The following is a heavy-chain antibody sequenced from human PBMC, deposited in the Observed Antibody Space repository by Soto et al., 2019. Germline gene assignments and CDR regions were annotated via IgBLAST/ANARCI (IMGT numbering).Heavy chain of an antibody. D-gene: IGHD6-6*01. CDR2: IGTAGDT. J-gene: IGHJ6*03. Sequence: GGSLRLSCAASGFTFSSYDMHWVRQATGKGLEWVSAIGTAGDTYYPGSVKGRFTISRENAKNSLYLQMNSLRAGDTAVYYCARAALTGEQLAAQPSYYMDVWGKGTTVTVSS. V-gene: IGHV3-13*01. CDR1: GFTFSSYD. CDR3: ARAALTGEQLAAQPSYYMDV.